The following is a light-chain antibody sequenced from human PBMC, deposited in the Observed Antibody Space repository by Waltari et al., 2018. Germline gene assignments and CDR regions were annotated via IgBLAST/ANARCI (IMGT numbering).Light chain of an antibody. CDR1: QSINRY. J-gene: IGKJ2*01. CDR3: QQYNDWST. Sequence: IQITQSPSSLSASVGDRVTITCRASQSINRYLHWYQQKPGKAPKLLIYAASSLQSGVPSRFSGSGSGTEFTLTISSLQPDDFATYYCQQYNDWSTFGQGTKLEI. CDR2: AAS. V-gene: IGKV1-39*01.